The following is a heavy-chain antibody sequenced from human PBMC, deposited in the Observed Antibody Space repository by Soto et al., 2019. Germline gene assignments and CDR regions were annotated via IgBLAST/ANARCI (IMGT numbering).Heavy chain of an antibody. Sequence: SETLSLTCTVSGGSISSYYWSWIRQPPGKGLEWIGYIYYSGSTNYNPSLKSRVTISVDTSKNQFSLKLSSVTAADTAVYYCARDARGLELRCGMDVWGQGTTVTVSS. CDR2: IYYSGST. V-gene: IGHV4-59*01. J-gene: IGHJ6*02. CDR1: GGSISSYY. CDR3: ARDARGLELRCGMDV. D-gene: IGHD1-7*01.